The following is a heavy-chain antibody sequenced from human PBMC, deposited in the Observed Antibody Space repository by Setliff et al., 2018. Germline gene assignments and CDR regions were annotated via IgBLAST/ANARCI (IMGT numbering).Heavy chain of an antibody. CDR2: ISAKNGNR. D-gene: IGHD4-17*01. CDR3: ARDFPTVVKPPAASLDY. V-gene: IGHV1-18*01. CDR1: GYSFTSYG. J-gene: IGHJ4*02. Sequence: GASVKVSCKASGYSFTSYGISWVRRAPGQGLEWMGWISAKNGNRNYAQKLQGRVTMTTDTSTSTAYMELRSLRSDDTAVYYCARDFPTVVKPPAASLDYWGQGTQVTVSS.